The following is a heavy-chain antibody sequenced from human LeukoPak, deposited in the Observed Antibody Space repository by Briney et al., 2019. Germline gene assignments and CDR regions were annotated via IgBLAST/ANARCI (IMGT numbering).Heavy chain of an antibody. D-gene: IGHD5-24*01. CDR2: IYYSGST. CDR3: ARRLRDGYITP. Sequence: PSETLSLTCTVSGGSISSYYWSWIRQPPGKGLEWIGYIYYSGSTNYNPSLKSRVTISVDTSKNQFSLKLSSVTAADTAVYYCARRLRDGYITPWGQGTLVTVSS. V-gene: IGHV4-59*08. J-gene: IGHJ5*02. CDR1: GGSISSYY.